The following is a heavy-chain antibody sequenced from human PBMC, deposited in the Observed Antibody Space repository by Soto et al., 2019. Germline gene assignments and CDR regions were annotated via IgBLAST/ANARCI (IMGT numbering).Heavy chain of an antibody. D-gene: IGHD6-19*01. Sequence: QVQLQESGPGLVKPSETLSLTCTVSGGSVSSGRYYWSWSRQPPGKGLEWIGYIYYSGSTNYKSSLRSGVTISLDTSKNQFSLNLSSVTAADTAVYYCARSGAGSGWLGGQGTLVTVSS. CDR1: GGSVSSGRYY. CDR2: IYYSGST. CDR3: ARSGAGSGWL. V-gene: IGHV4-61*01. J-gene: IGHJ4*02.